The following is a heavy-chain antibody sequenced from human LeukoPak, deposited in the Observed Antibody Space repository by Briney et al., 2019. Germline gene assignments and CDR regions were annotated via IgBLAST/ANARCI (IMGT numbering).Heavy chain of an antibody. J-gene: IGHJ4*02. V-gene: IGHV4-31*03. CDR2: IYYSGST. D-gene: IGHD2-15*01. Sequence: SETLSLTYTVSGGSISSGDYCWSWLRQHPGKGLEWIGYIYYSGSTYYNPSLKSRVTISVDTSKNQFSLKLSSVTAADTAVYYCARGYCSGGSCYAPAFDYWGQGTLVTVSS. CDR3: ARGYCSGGSCYAPAFDY. CDR1: GGSISSGDYC.